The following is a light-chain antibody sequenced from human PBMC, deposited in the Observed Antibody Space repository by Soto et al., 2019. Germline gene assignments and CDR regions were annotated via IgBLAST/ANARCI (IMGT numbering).Light chain of an antibody. V-gene: IGLV2-8*01. CDR1: SSDVGGYNY. Sequence: QSALTQPPSASGSPGQSVTISCTGTSSDVGGYNYVSWYQQHPGKAPKLMIYEVSKRTSGVPDRFSGSNSGNTASLTVSGLQAEDEADYYCSSYAGSNNLIFGGGTKLTV. CDR2: EVS. J-gene: IGLJ2*01. CDR3: SSYAGSNNLI.